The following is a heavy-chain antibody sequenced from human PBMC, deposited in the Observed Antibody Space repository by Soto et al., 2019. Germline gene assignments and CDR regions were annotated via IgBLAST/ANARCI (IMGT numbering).Heavy chain of an antibody. D-gene: IGHD6-13*01. CDR2: IYYSGSI. V-gene: IGHV4-31*03. Sequence: QVQLQESGPGLVKPSQTLSLTCTVSGASISSANYYWTWIRQHPGKGLEWIGSIYYSGSIYYNPSLKGRVTISLDTSKSQFSLKVDSVTAADTAVYYCATRQQQVGIFDYWGRGTLVTVSS. J-gene: IGHJ4*02. CDR3: ATRQQQVGIFDY. CDR1: GASISSANYY.